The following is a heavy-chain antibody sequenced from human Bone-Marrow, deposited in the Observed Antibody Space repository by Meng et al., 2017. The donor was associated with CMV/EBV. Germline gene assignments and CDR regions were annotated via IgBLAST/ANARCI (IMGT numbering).Heavy chain of an antibody. CDR3: ARDPRLHDSGSYEGPSSYFDY. D-gene: IGHD1-26*01. CDR2: INPSGGST. Sequence: ASVKVSCKASGYTFTSYYMHWVRQAPGQGLEWMGIINPSGGSTSYAQKFQGRVTMTRDTSTSTVYMELSSLRSEDTAVYYCARDPRLHDSGSYEGPSSYFDYWGQGTLVTVSS. J-gene: IGHJ4*02. V-gene: IGHV1-46*01. CDR1: GYTFTSYY.